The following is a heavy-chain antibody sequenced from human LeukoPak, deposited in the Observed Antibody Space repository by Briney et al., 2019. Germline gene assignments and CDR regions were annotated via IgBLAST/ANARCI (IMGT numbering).Heavy chain of an antibody. CDR3: ARDSPYSGSPHSDAFDI. J-gene: IGHJ3*02. CDR2: ISGSGT. V-gene: IGHV3-23*01. CDR1: GFTFRSYA. Sequence: GGSLRLSCATSGFTFRSYAMIWVRQAPERGLLWVSGISGSGTYYADFAKGRFTVSRDNAKNSLYLQMSSLRAEDTAVYYCARDSPYSGSPHSDAFDIWGQGTMVTVSS. D-gene: IGHD1-26*01.